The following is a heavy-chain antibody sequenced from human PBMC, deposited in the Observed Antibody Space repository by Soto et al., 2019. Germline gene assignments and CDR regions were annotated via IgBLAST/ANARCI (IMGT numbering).Heavy chain of an antibody. V-gene: IGHV5-51*01. CDR1: GYEFGRAW. CDR2: IKPGTPDT. Sequence: GESLKISCKAFGYEFGRAWIGWVRQMPGKGLEWMGIIKPGTPDTRYSPSLRGHVTISADKALSTTYLQWSSLKASETAIYYCAASIFYYGMDVWGQGTTVTVS. CDR3: AASIFYYGMDV. J-gene: IGHJ6*02.